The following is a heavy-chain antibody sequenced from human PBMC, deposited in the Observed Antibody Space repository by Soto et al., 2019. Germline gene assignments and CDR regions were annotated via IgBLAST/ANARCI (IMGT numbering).Heavy chain of an antibody. J-gene: IGHJ4*02. CDR2: INLSGST. V-gene: IGHV4-34*01. CDR3: ARASGRTYDYVWGSYRPQGFDY. CDR1: GGSFSGYY. Sequence: QVQLQQWGAGLLKPSETLSLTCAVYGGSFSGYYWSWIRQPPGKGLEWMGEINLSGSTNYNPSLSSRVTISVDTSKTQLSLKLSSVTAADMAVYYCARASGRTYDYVWGSYRPQGFDYWGQGTLVTVSS. D-gene: IGHD3-16*02.